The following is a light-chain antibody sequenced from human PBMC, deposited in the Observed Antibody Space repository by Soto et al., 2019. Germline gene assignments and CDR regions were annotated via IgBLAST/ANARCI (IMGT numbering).Light chain of an antibody. Sequence: AIRMTQSPSSFSSSTGDRVTITCRASQAISTYLAWFQQKAGKAPKLLLYAASTLQSGVPSRFSGSGSGTDFTLTISSLQSEDFATYYCQQYYSSPLTFGGGTKVEIK. CDR2: AAS. V-gene: IGKV1-8*01. J-gene: IGKJ4*01. CDR1: QAISTY. CDR3: QQYYSSPLT.